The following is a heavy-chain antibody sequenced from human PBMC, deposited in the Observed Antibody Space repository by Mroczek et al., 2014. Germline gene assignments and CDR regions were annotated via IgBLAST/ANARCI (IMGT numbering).Heavy chain of an antibody. V-gene: IGHV4-31*03. J-gene: IGHJ2*01. CDR2: IYYSGST. CDR3: ASSGRSSSDWYFDL. Sequence: QVQLQQWGPGLVKPSQTLSLTCTVSGGSISSGGYYWSWIRQHPGKGLEWIGYIYYSGSTYYNPSLKSRVTISVDTSKNQFSLKLSSVTAADTAVYYCASSGRSSSDWYFDLWGRGTLVTVSS. CDR1: GGSISSGGYY. D-gene: IGHD6-6*01.